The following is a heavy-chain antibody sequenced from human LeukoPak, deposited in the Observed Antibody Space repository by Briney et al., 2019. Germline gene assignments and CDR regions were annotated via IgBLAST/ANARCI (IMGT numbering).Heavy chain of an antibody. CDR3: ARVKSGDDILTGYYTSQYNWFDP. D-gene: IGHD3-9*01. CDR1: GGTFSSYA. V-gene: IGHV1-69*01. Sequence: ASVKVSCKASGGTFSSYAISWVRQAPGQGLEWMGGITPIFGTANYAQKFQGRVTITADESTSTAYMELSSLRSEDTAVYYCARVKSGDDILTGYYTSQYNWFDPWGQGTLVTVSS. J-gene: IGHJ5*02. CDR2: ITPIFGTA.